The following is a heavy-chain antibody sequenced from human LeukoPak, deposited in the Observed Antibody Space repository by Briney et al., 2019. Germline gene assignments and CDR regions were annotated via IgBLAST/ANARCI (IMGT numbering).Heavy chain of an antibody. J-gene: IGHJ3*02. D-gene: IGHD3-3*01. V-gene: IGHV3-13*04. CDR2: IGTAGDT. CDR1: RVTFRSYD. CDR3: ARARWGGYFGAFDI. Sequence: PGWSLRLSHPPSRVTFRSYDMHWVRPATGKGLEWVSAIGTAGDTYYPGSVKGRFTISRENAKNSLYLQMNSLRAGDTAVYYCARARWGGYFGAFDIWGQGTMVTVSS.